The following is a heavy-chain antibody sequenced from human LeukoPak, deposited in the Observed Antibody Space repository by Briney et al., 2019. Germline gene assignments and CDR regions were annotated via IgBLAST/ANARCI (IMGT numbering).Heavy chain of an antibody. D-gene: IGHD2-8*01. CDR1: GGTFSSYA. V-gene: IGHV1-69*05. J-gene: IGHJ6*03. CDR3: ARDRDDCTNGVCYYMDV. Sequence: SVKVSCKASGGTFSSYAISWVRQAPGQGLEWMGGIIPIFGTANYAQKFQGRVTITTDESTSTAYMELSSLRSEDTAAYYCARDRDDCTNGVCYYMDVWGKGTTVTVYS. CDR2: IIPIFGTA.